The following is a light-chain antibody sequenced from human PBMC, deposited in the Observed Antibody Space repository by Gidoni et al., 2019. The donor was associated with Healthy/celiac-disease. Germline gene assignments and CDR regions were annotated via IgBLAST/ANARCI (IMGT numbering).Light chain of an antibody. Sequence: IRLTQSPSSLSASTGDRVTITCRASQGISSYLAWYQQKPGKAPKRLIYAASTLQSGVPSRFSGSGSGKDFTLTISCMQSEDFATYYCKQYYSYPPITFGPGTKVDIK. V-gene: IGKV1-8*01. J-gene: IGKJ3*01. CDR1: QGISSY. CDR3: KQYYSYPPIT. CDR2: AAS.